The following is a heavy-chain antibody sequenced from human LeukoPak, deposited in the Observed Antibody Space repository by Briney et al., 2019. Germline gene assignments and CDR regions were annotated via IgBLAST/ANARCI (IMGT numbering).Heavy chain of an antibody. V-gene: IGHV6-1*01. CDR1: GDSVSSKSAS. Sequence: SQTLSLTCALSGDSVSSKSASWNWIRQSPSRGLEWLGRTYYRSKWYNEYAVSVKSRITINPDTSKNQVSMQLSSVTPEDTAIYYCARAGGTFDNWGQGTLVTVSS. D-gene: IGHD1-1*01. J-gene: IGHJ4*02. CDR3: ARAGGTFDN. CDR2: TYYRSKWYN.